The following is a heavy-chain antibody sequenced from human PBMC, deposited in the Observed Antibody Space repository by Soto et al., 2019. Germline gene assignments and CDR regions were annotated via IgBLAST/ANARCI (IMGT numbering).Heavy chain of an antibody. D-gene: IGHD4-17*01. CDR1: GGSINDSY. J-gene: IGHJ6*02. V-gene: IGHV4-59*01. Sequence: SETLSLTGTVSGGSINDSYWTWIRQPPGKGLEWIGYISYTGSANYNASLKSRLTISVDTSKNQFSLKLSSVTAADTALYYCARVNYGDYYYGMDVWGQGTTVTVSS. CDR3: ARVNYGDYYYGMDV. CDR2: ISYTGSA.